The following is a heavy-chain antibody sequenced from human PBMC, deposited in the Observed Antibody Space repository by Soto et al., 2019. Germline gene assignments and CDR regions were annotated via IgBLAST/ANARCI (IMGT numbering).Heavy chain of an antibody. D-gene: IGHD3-10*01. CDR2: IYWDNDK. V-gene: IGHV2-5*02. Sequence: QITLKESGPTLVKPTQTLTLTCTFSGFSLSTRGVGVGWIRQPPGKALEWLAFIYWDNDKRYSPSLRSRLTIIKDTSKNQVVLTMTNMDPVDTAIYYCARTLWFGELVWGQGTLVTVSS. CDR3: ARTLWFGELV. CDR1: GFSLSTRGVG. J-gene: IGHJ1*01.